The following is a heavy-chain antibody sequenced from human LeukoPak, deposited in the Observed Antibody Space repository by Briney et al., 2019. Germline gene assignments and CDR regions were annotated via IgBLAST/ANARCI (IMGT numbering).Heavy chain of an antibody. CDR2: INANDAWT. J-gene: IGHJ4*02. CDR1: GYTFTDYY. Sequence: ASVKVSCKASGYTFTDYYLHRVRQAPGQGLEWMGIINANDAWTKYLQKFQGRLTLTRDTSTSTVYMNLGSLRAEDTAVYYCARDEITAEGARDFDYWGQGTLVTVSS. D-gene: IGHD6-13*01. V-gene: IGHV1-46*01. CDR3: ARDEITAEGARDFDY.